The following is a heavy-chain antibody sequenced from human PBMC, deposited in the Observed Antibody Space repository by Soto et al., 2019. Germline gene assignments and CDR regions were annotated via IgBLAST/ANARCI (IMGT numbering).Heavy chain of an antibody. D-gene: IGHD4-17*01. CDR2: IYYSGST. CDR3: ARSGDDYGDLNTPFDY. V-gene: IGHV4-61*05. J-gene: IGHJ4*02. Sequence: SETLSLTCTVSGGSISSSSYYWGWIRQPPGKGLEWIGYIYYSGSTNYNPSLKSRVTISVGTSKNQFSLKLSSVTAADTAVYYCARSGDDYGDLNTPFDYWGQGTLVTVSS. CDR1: GGSISSSSYY.